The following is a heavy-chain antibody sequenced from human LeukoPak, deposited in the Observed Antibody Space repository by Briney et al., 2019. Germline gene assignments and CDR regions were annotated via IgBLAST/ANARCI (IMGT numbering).Heavy chain of an antibody. J-gene: IGHJ4*02. V-gene: IGHV4-59*01. D-gene: IGHD3-10*01. CDR1: GGSITGYF. CDR3: ARLTRGSGSYYRFVPNYDY. CDR2: MYYSGST. Sequence: SETLSLACTVSGGSITGYFWSWIRQPPGKGLEWIGYMYYSGSTNYNPSLKSRVTISVDTSKNQFSLKLSSVTAADTAVYYCARLTRGSGSYYRFVPNYDYWGQGTLVTVSS.